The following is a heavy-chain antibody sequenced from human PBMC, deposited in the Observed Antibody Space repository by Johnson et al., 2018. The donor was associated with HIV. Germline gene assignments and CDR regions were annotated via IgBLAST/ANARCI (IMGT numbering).Heavy chain of an antibody. J-gene: IGHJ3*02. CDR2: ISYDGSNK. D-gene: IGHD2-15*01. Sequence: QVQLVESGGGVVQPGRSLRLSCVASGFTFSSYGIHWVRQAPGKGLEWVAIISYDGSNKYYADSVKGRFTISRDNSKNTLYLQMNSLRAEDTAVYYCARDCTGGSCLPGAFDIWGQGTLVTVSS. CDR3: ARDCTGGSCLPGAFDI. CDR1: GFTFSSYG. V-gene: IGHV3-30*03.